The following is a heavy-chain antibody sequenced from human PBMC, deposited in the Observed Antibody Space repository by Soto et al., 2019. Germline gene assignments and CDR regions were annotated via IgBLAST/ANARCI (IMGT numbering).Heavy chain of an antibody. Sequence: SVKVSCKASGGTLSSYAISWVRQAPGQGLEWMGGIIPIFGTANYAQKFQGRVTITADESTSTAYMELSSLRSEDTAVYYCARDQLGRYNWNYMGAFDIWGQGTMVTVS. V-gene: IGHV1-69*13. CDR1: GGTLSSYA. D-gene: IGHD1-7*01. CDR2: IIPIFGTA. CDR3: ARDQLGRYNWNYMGAFDI. J-gene: IGHJ3*02.